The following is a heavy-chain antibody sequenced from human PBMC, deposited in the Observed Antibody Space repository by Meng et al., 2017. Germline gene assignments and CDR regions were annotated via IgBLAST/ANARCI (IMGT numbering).Heavy chain of an antibody. D-gene: IGHD5-24*01. Sequence: SQTLSLTCSVYGGSFSGYYWSWIRQPPGKGLEWIGEINHSGSTNYNPSLKSRVTISVDTSKNQFSLKLSSVTAADTAVYYCARVYVMGWLHYDHWGQGTLVTVYS. CDR3: ARVYVMGWLHYDH. CDR1: GGSFSGYY. J-gene: IGHJ5*02. CDR2: INHSGST. V-gene: IGHV4-34*01.